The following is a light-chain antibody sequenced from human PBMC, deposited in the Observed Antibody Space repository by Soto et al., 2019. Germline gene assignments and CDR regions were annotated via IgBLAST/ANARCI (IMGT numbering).Light chain of an antibody. J-gene: IGKJ2*01. CDR2: DAS. V-gene: IGKV1-33*01. CDR1: QDITNY. Sequence: DIQMTQSPSSLSASVGDRVTITCQASQDITNYLNWYQQKPGRAPRLLLYDASSLETGVPSRFSGSGSGTEFTLTISSLQPDDFATYFCQQYNTHSYTFGQGTKLAIK. CDR3: QQYNTHSYT.